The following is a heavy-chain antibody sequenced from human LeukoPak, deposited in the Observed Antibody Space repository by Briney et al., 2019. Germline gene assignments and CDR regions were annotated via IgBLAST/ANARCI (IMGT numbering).Heavy chain of an antibody. J-gene: IGHJ5*02. CDR2: INHSGST. Sequence: SETLSLTCAVYGGSFSGYYWSWIRQPPGKGLEWIGEINHSGSTNYNPSLKSRVTISVDTSKNLFSLKLSSVTAADTAVYYCAREVRSGRYFDWLTPWGQGTLVTVSS. V-gene: IGHV4-34*01. D-gene: IGHD3-9*01. CDR3: AREVRSGRYFDWLTP. CDR1: GGSFSGYY.